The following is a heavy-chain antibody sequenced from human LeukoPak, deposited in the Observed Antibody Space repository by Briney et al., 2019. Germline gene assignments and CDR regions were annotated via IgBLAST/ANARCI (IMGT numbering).Heavy chain of an antibody. CDR2: ISVYNGNT. D-gene: IGHD3-22*01. CDR3: ARALTYYYDSSGVGGQDFDF. CDR1: GYTFTNYG. V-gene: IGHV1-18*01. Sequence: ASVKVSCKASGYTFTNYGISWVRQAPGQGLEWMGWISVYNGNTNYAQKFQGRVTMTTDTSTSTAYMELRSLRSEDTAVYYCARALTYYYDSSGVGGQDFDFWGQGTLVTVSS. J-gene: IGHJ4*02.